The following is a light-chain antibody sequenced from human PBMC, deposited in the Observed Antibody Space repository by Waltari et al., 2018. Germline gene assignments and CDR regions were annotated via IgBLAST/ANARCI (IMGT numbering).Light chain of an antibody. J-gene: IGLJ3*02. CDR1: SGHSRYA. Sequence: QLVLTQSPSASASLGASVKLTCTLSSGHSRYAIAWHQQQPEKGPRYLMKLNSDGSQSKGDGIPDRFSGSSSGAERDLTISSLQSEDEADYYCQTWGTGIWVFGGGTKLTVL. CDR2: LNSDGSQ. V-gene: IGLV4-69*01. CDR3: QTWGTGIWV.